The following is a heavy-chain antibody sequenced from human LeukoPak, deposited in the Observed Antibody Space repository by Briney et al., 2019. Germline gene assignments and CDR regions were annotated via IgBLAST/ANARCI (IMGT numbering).Heavy chain of an antibody. CDR3: AKDIITFGGVIVTPHFDY. V-gene: IGHV3-9*01. Sequence: RSLRLSCAASGFTFDDYAMHWVRQAPGKGPEWVSGISWSSGSIGYADSVKGRFTISRDNAKNSLYLQMNSLRAEDTALYYCAKDIITFGGVIVTPHFDYWGQGTLVTVSS. D-gene: IGHD3-16*02. CDR2: ISWSSGSI. CDR1: GFTFDDYA. J-gene: IGHJ4*02.